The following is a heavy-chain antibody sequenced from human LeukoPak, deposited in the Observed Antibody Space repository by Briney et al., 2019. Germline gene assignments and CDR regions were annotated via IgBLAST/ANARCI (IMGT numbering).Heavy chain of an antibody. D-gene: IGHD6-13*01. CDR3: ARDNIVAVGNYYFDY. Sequence: KPSETLSLTCTVSGGSISSYYWSWIRQPPGKGLEWIGYIYYSGTTNYNPSLKSRVTISVDTSKNQFSLKLSSVTAADTAVYYCARDNIVAVGNYYFDYWGQGTLVTVSS. V-gene: IGHV4-59*01. CDR2: IYYSGTT. J-gene: IGHJ4*02. CDR1: GGSISSYY.